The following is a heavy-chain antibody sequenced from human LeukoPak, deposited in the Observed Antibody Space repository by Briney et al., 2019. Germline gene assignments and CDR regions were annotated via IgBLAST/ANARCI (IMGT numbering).Heavy chain of an antibody. CDR2: IKSKTDDETT. Sequence: GGSLRLLCTASGFTFDVYAMRWVRQAPGKGLEWGVRIKSKTDDETTDYAAPVKGRFTIARDDSKNTLYLQMNSLKTEDTAVYYCTTLVDSSGDYPGEGDYWGQGTLVTVSS. V-gene: IGHV3-15*01. J-gene: IGHJ4*02. D-gene: IGHD3-22*01. CDR1: GFTFDVYA. CDR3: TTLVDSSGDYPGEGDY.